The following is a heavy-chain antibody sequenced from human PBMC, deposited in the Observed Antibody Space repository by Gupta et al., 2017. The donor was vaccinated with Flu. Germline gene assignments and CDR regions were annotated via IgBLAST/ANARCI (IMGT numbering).Heavy chain of an antibody. CDR1: GYTFTSYG. CDR3: ARDGYYDSSGYWDYYYGMDV. V-gene: IGHV1-18*01. Sequence: QVQLVQSGAEVKKPGASVKVSCKASGYTFTSYGISWVRQAPGQGLEWMGWISAYNGNTNYAQKLQGRVTMTTDTSTSTAYMELRSLRSDDTAVYYCARDGYYDSSGYWDYYYGMDVWGQGTTVTVSS. J-gene: IGHJ6*02. CDR2: ISAYNGNT. D-gene: IGHD3-22*01.